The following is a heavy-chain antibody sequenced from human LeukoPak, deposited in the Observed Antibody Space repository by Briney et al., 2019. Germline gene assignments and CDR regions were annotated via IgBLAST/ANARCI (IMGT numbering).Heavy chain of an antibody. J-gene: IGHJ4*02. V-gene: IGHV1-2*02. Sequence: ASVKVSCKASGYTFTGYYMYWLRQAPGQGLEWMGWINPNSGGTNYAQKFQGRVTMTRDTSISTAYMELSRLRSDGTAVYYCARGIWSTTLTAYYLDYWGQGTLVTVSS. CDR3: ARGIWSTTLTAYYLDY. D-gene: IGHD2-21*02. CDR2: INPNSGGT. CDR1: GYTFTGYY.